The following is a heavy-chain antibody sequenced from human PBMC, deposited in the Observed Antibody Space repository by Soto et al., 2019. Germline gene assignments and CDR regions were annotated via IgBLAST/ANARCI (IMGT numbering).Heavy chain of an antibody. V-gene: IGHV3-48*04. D-gene: IGHD2-15*01. CDR3: ARGRKYCSGGSCYSHPFDY. CDR1: GYTFSSYW. CDR2: ISGSGSTI. Sequence: EVQLVESGGGLVQPGGSLRLSCAASGYTFSSYWMHWVRQAPGKGLEWVSAISGSGSTIYYADSVKGRFTISRDNAKNSLYLQMNSLRAEDTAVYYCARGRKYCSGGSCYSHPFDYWGQGTLVTVSS. J-gene: IGHJ4*02.